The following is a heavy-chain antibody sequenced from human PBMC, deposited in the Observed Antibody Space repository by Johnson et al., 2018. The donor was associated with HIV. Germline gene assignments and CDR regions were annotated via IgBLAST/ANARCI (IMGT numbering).Heavy chain of an antibody. CDR3: ARDGGYGSGPPDAFEI. CDR1: GFTFSNYG. CDR2: IRYDGSNK. V-gene: IGHV3-33*01. Sequence: QVQLVESGGGVVQPGRSLRLSCAASGFTFSNYGMHWVRQAPGKGLEWVAFIRYDGSNKYFADSVKGRFTISRDNSNNTLYLQMNSLRAEDTALYYCARDGGYGSGPPDAFEIWGQGKMVTVSS. J-gene: IGHJ3*02. D-gene: IGHD3-10*01.